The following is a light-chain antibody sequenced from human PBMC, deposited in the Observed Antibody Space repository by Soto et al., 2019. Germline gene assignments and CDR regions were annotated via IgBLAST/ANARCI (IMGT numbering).Light chain of an antibody. V-gene: IGLV2-14*01. Sequence: QSALTQPASVSGSLGQSITISCTGTSSDVGGYNYVSWYQQHPGKAPKLMIYDVSNRPSGVSNRFSVSKSGNTASLTISGLQSEDEADYYCSSYTSSSTLVFGGGTKLTVL. CDR2: DVS. CDR3: SSYTSSSTLV. CDR1: SSDVGGYNY. J-gene: IGLJ2*01.